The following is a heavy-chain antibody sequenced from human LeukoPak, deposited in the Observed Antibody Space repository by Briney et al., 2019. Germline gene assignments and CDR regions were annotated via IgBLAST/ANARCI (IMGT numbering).Heavy chain of an antibody. CDR2: IIPIFGTA. V-gene: IGHV1-69*05. Sequence: GASVKVSCKASGGTFSSYAISWVRQAPGQGLEWMGGIIPIFGTANYAQKFQGRVTITTDESTSTAYMELSSLRSGDTAVYYCASYVRWEPTGFDPWGQGTLVTVSS. CDR1: GGTFSSYA. CDR3: ASYVRWEPTGFDP. D-gene: IGHD1-26*01. J-gene: IGHJ5*02.